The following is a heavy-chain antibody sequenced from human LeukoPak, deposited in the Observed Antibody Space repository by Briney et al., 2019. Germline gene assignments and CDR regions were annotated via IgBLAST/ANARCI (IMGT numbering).Heavy chain of an antibody. D-gene: IGHD1-26*01. CDR2: VGGDDAT. Sequence: GGSLRLSCVASGFIFSEYAMNWVRQAPGKGLEWVSVVGGDDATYYKDSVKGRFTISRDSSKNTLFLHMNTLRAEDTAIYYCAKDRTVGASYWYFDLWGRGTLVTVSS. CDR3: AKDRTVGASYWYFDL. J-gene: IGHJ2*01. V-gene: IGHV3-23*01. CDR1: GFIFSEYA.